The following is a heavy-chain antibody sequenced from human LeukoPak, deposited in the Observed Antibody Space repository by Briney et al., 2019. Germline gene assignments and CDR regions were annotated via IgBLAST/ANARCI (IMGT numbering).Heavy chain of an antibody. J-gene: IGHJ4*02. CDR3: ARDHGSAYYRAPRH. V-gene: IGHV1-46*01. Sequence: ASAKVSCKASGYIFTNYYLHWVRQAPGQGLEWMGTINPGGGSTTYAQKFQGRVTMTRDTSTSTVYMELSSLRSEDTAVYYCARDHGSAYYRAPRHWGQGTLVTVSS. CDR2: INPGGGST. D-gene: IGHD3-10*01. CDR1: GYIFTNYY.